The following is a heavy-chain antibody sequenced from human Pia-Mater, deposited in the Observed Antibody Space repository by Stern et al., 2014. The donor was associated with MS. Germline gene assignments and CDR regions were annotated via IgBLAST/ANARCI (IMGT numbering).Heavy chain of an antibody. J-gene: IGHJ6*01. Sequence: DQLVQSGGRVAQPGRSLRLSCAASGFTFPSYGMPCVPHQPGQRPDSVAALWYDGSNKYYADSGKGRFTIARDNSKNTLYLQMNSRRAEDTAVYYGARSSSPSPYYYYGMDVWGQGATVAGSS. V-gene: IGHV3-33*01. CDR2: LWYDGSNK. D-gene: IGHD6-13*01. CDR1: GFTFPSYG. CDR3: ARSSSPSPYYYYGMDV.